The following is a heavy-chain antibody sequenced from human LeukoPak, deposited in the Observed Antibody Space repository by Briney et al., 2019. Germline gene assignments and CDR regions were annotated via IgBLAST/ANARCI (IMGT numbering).Heavy chain of an antibody. V-gene: IGHV4-39*01. CDR2: IYYSGST. J-gene: IGHJ4*02. CDR3: ARHRTYYDFWSGYSVDY. D-gene: IGHD3-3*01. Sequence: SETLSLTCTVSGGSISSSSYYWGWIRQPPGKGLEWIGSIYYSGSTYYNPSLKSRVTISVDTSKNQFSLKLSSVTAADTAVYYCARHRTYYDFWSGYSVDYWGQGTLVTVSS. CDR1: GGSISSSSYY.